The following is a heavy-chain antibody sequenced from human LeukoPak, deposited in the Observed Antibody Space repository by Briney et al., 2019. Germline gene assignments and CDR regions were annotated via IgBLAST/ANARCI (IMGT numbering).Heavy chain of an antibody. D-gene: IGHD3-3*01. CDR1: GYTFTGYY. CDR3: ARGYYDLWSGYYSGFSWFDP. J-gene: IGHJ5*02. Sequence: ASVKVSCKASGYTFTGYYMHWVRQAPGQGLEWMGWINPNSGGTNYAQKFQGWVTMTRDTSISTAYMELSRLRSDDTAVYYCARGYYDLWSGYYSGFSWFDPWGQGTLVTVSS. CDR2: INPNSGGT. V-gene: IGHV1-2*04.